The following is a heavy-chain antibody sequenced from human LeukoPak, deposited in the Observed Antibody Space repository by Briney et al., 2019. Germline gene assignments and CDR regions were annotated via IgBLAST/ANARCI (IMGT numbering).Heavy chain of an antibody. D-gene: IGHD3-10*01. Sequence: ASVKVSCKASGFTFTSSAMQWVRQARGQRLEWIGWIVVGSGNTNYAQKFQERVTITRDMSTSTAYMELSSLRSEDTAVYYCAATVRGYYYYYGMDVWGQGTTVTVSS. V-gene: IGHV1-58*02. CDR1: GFTFTSSA. CDR3: AATVRGYYYYYGMDV. J-gene: IGHJ6*02. CDR2: IVVGSGNT.